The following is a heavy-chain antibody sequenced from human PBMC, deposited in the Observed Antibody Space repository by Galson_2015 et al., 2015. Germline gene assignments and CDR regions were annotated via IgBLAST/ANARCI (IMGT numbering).Heavy chain of an antibody. CDR3: ATGIVATIWTDY. Sequence: SVKVSCKVSGYTLTELSMHWVRQAPGKGLEWMGGFDPEDGETIYAQKFQGRVTMTEDTSTDTAYMELSSLRSEDTAVYYCATGIVATIWTDYWGQGTLVTVSS. V-gene: IGHV1-24*01. J-gene: IGHJ4*02. CDR1: GYTLTELS. D-gene: IGHD5-12*01. CDR2: FDPEDGET.